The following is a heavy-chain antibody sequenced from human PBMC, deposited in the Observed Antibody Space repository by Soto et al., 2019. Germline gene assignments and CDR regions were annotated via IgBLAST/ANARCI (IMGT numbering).Heavy chain of an antibody. CDR2: ISGSGGST. CDR1: GFTFSSYA. V-gene: IGHV3-23*01. D-gene: IGHD3-10*01. J-gene: IGHJ4*02. CDR3: AKDRGGDFTY. Sequence: EVQLLESGGGLVQPGGSLRLSCAASGFTFSSYAMSWVRQAPGERLEWGSAISGSGGSTYYADSVEGRFTISRDNSKNTLYLQMNSLRAEDTAVYYCAKDRGGDFTYWGQGTLVTVSS.